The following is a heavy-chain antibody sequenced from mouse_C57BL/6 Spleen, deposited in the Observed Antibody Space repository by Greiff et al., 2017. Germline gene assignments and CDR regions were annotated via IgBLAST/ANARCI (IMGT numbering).Heavy chain of an antibody. J-gene: IGHJ2*01. Sequence: EVQLQQSGPGLVKPSQSLSLTCSVTGYSITSGYYWNWIRQFPGNKLEWMGYISYDGSNNYNPSLKNRISITRDTSKNQFFLKLNSVTTEDTATYYCARLHYYGFYFDYWGQGTTLTVSS. CDR3: ARLHYYGFYFDY. CDR1: GYSITSGYY. V-gene: IGHV3-6*01. D-gene: IGHD1-1*01. CDR2: ISYDGSN.